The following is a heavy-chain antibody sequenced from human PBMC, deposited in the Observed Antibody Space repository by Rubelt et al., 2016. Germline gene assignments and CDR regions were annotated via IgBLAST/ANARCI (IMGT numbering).Heavy chain of an antibody. CDR3: ARDVRCGWHFDL. CDR2: MSYGGSA. D-gene: IGHD4-17*01. J-gene: IGHJ2*01. Sequence: QVQLQESGPGLVKPSATLSLTCTVSGDSISSRYWSWLRQPPGKGLEWIGYMSYGGSANYNPSLNSRVTISVDTSENQFSLLRISVTAADTAVYYCARDVRCGWHFDLWGRGTLVTVSS. CDR1: GDSISSRY. V-gene: IGHV4-59*11.